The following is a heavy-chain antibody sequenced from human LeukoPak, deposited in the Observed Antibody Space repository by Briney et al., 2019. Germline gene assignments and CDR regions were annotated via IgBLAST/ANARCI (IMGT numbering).Heavy chain of an antibody. CDR1: GYTFTSYD. CDR2: MNPNSGST. CDR3: ARGRSTGYPYYFEY. V-gene: IGHV1-8*03. J-gene: IGHJ4*02. Sequence: ASVKVSCKASGYTFTSYDINWVRQATGQGLEWMGWMNPNSGSTGYAQKFQGRVTITRNTSISTAYMELSGLRSEDTAVYCCARGRSTGYPYYFEYWGQGTLVTVSS. D-gene: IGHD5-12*01.